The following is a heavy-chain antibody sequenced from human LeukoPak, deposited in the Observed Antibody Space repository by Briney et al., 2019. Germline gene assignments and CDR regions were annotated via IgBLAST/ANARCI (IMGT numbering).Heavy chain of an antibody. Sequence: ASVKVSCKASGYTFTSYGISWGRHAPGQGLEWMGWISAYNGNTNYAQKLQGRVTMTTDTSTSTAYMELRSLRSDDTAVYYCARAHNLYGGMDVWGQGTTVTVSS. J-gene: IGHJ6*02. CDR1: GYTFTSYG. V-gene: IGHV1-18*01. CDR3: ARAHNLYGGMDV. CDR2: ISAYNGNT. D-gene: IGHD1-14*01.